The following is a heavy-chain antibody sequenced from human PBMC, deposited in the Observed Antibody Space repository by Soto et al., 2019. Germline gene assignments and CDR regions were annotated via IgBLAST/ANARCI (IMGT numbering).Heavy chain of an antibody. J-gene: IGHJ4*02. V-gene: IGHV1-69*13. CDR3: ARDRPRGYYDSSGYNYFDY. D-gene: IGHD3-22*01. Sequence: SVKVSCKASGGTFSSYAISWVRQAPGQGLEWMGGIIPIFGTANYAQKFQGRVTITADESTSTAYMELSSLRSEDTAVYYCARDRPRGYYDSSGYNYFDYWGQGTLGTVSS. CDR2: IIPIFGTA. CDR1: GGTFSSYA.